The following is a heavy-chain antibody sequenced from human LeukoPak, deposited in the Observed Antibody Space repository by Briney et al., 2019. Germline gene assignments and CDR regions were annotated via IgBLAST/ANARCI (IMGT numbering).Heavy chain of an antibody. Sequence: GGSLRLSCAASGFTVSSNYMSWVRQAPGKGLEWVSVIYSGGNTYYADSVKGRFAISRDNSQNTLYLQMNSLRVEDTAIYYCAKASSETNFDYWGQGTLVTVSS. CDR1: GFTVSSNY. D-gene: IGHD2-2*01. J-gene: IGHJ4*02. CDR3: AKASSETNFDY. CDR2: IYSGGNT. V-gene: IGHV3-66*01.